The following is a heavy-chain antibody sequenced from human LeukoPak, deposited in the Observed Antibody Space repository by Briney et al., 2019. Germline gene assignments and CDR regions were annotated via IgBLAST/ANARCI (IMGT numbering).Heavy chain of an antibody. CDR3: ARDQGYCGGGSCYFGYYYYYYMDV. CDR1: GFTFSSYS. D-gene: IGHD2-15*01. V-gene: IGHV3-21*01. Sequence: KTGGSLRLSCAASGFTFSSYSMNWVRQAPGKGLDWVSSISSSGSYIYYADSVKGRFTISRDNAKNSLYLQMNSLRAEDTAVYYCARDQGYCGGGSCYFGYYYYYYMDVWGKGTTVTVSS. CDR2: ISSSGSYI. J-gene: IGHJ6*03.